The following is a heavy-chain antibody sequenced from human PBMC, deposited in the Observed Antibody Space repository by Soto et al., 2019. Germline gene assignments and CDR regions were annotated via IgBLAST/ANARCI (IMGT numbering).Heavy chain of an antibody. CDR1: GFTFSSYA. Sequence: PGGSLRLSCAASGFTFSSYAMSWVRQAPGKGLEWVSAISGSGGSTYYADSVKGRFTISRDNSKNTLYLQMNSLRAEDTAVYYCATLGELGFGNSYYGMDVWGQGTTVTVSS. D-gene: IGHD3-16*01. CDR3: ATLGELGFGNSYYGMDV. CDR2: ISGSGGST. V-gene: IGHV3-23*01. J-gene: IGHJ6*02.